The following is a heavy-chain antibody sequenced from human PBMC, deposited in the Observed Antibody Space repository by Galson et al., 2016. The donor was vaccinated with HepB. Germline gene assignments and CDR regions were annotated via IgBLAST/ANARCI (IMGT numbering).Heavy chain of an antibody. V-gene: IGHV3-53*04. CDR2: IYSSGRT. CDR1: GFSFSDCG. Sequence: SLRLSCAASGFSFSDCGMHWVRQAPGKGLEWVSVIYSSGRTYFADSVKGGFTISTHNSKNTLYLQMSNLRPEDTAVYYCTRDPGHGDYDYWGQGTLVTVSS. D-gene: IGHD4-17*01. J-gene: IGHJ4*02. CDR3: TRDPGHGDYDY.